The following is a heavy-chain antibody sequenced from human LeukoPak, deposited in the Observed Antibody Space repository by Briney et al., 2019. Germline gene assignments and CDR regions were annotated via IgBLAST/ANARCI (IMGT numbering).Heavy chain of an antibody. D-gene: IGHD3-10*01. CDR3: AREVGDLLWFGELLYPVDY. CDR1: GYTFTSYA. V-gene: IGHV1-3*01. CDR2: INAGNGNT. J-gene: IGHJ4*02. Sequence: ASVKVSCKASGYTFTSYAMHWVRQAPGQRLEWMGWINAGNGNTKYSQKFQGRVTITRDTSASTAYMELSSLRSEDTAVCYCAREVGDLLWFGELLYPVDYWGQGTLVTVSS.